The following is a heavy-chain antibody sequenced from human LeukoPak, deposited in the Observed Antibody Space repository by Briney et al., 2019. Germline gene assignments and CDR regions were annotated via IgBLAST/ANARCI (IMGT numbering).Heavy chain of an antibody. CDR1: GFTFSGST. CDR2: IRTKADNYAP. D-gene: IGHD6-19*01. Sequence: GGSLRLSCAASGFTFSGSTMQRVRQASGKGLEWVARIRTKADNYAPAYAASVTGRFTISRDDSQNMAYRQMNSLKIEDTARYYCASGPTGWTEYFQHWGQGILLTVSS. V-gene: IGHV3-73*01. CDR3: ASGPTGWTEYFQH. J-gene: IGHJ1*01.